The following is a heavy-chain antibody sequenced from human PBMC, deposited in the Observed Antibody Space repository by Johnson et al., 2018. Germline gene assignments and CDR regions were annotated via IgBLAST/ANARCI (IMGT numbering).Heavy chain of an antibody. V-gene: IGHV3-7*01. J-gene: IGHJ6*03. Sequence: EVQLVESGGGLVQXGGSLRLXCAASGFTFSSYWMTWVRQDPGKGLEWVANIKQDGSEKYYVDSVKGRFTITRDNAKNSLYLQMNRLRAEDTAVYYCARGRKEAPYYYYYYMDVWGKGTTVTVSS. CDR2: IKQDGSEK. CDR1: GFTFSSYW. CDR3: ARGRKEAPYYYYYYMDV.